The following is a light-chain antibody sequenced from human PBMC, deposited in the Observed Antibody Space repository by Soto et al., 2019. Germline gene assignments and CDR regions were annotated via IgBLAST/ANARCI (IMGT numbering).Light chain of an antibody. Sequence: QTVVTQEPSFSVSPGGTVTLTCALSSDSVSTSYYPSWYQQTPGQAPRTLIYSTNTRSSGVPDRFSGSILGNKAALTITGAQADDESDYYCVLYMGSGIWVFGGGTKLTVL. V-gene: IGLV8-61*01. CDR1: SDSVSTSYY. CDR2: STN. J-gene: IGLJ3*02. CDR3: VLYMGSGIWV.